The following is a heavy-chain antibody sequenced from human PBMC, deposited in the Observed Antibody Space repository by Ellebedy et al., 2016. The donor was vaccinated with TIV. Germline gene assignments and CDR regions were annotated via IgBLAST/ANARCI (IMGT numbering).Heavy chain of an antibody. J-gene: IGHJ6*02. D-gene: IGHD2-8*02. CDR3: ARVSLVRGYYAGLDV. Sequence: MPGGSLRLSCTVSGGSVNSGSYYWTWIRQTPGRGLEWLGYIYNSGSTNYNPSLKSRVTISGGASENQFSLMLRSLAAADTAVYYCARVSLVRGYYAGLDVWGQGTTVTVSS. CDR2: IYNSGST. V-gene: IGHV4-61*01. CDR1: GGSVNSGSYY.